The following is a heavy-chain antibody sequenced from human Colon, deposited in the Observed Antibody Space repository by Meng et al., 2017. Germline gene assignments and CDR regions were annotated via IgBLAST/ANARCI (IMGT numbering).Heavy chain of an antibody. V-gene: IGHV4-61*02. Sequence: LRLSCTVSGDSIGTSSYFWTWIRQSARKGLEYIGRIYASGSTTYNPSLKSRVTISVDTSKNQFSLKLTSVTAADTALYYCARGRDYYYDTGAYTDFWGQGTLVTVSS. CDR2: IYASGST. CDR1: GDSIGTSSYF. D-gene: IGHD3-16*01. J-gene: IGHJ4*02. CDR3: ARGRDYYYDTGAYTDF.